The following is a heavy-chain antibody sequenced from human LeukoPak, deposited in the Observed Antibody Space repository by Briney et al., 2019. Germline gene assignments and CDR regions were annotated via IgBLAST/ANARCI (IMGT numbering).Heavy chain of an antibody. J-gene: IGHJ6*02. CDR2: ISGSDGST. D-gene: IGHD3-10*01. CDR1: GFTFSGYG. CDR3: AKSIAVTMVRGLRMDV. V-gene: IGHV3-23*01. Sequence: GGSLRLSCATSGFTFSGYGMHWVRQAPGKGLEWVSAISGSDGSTYYADSVKGRFTISRDNSKNTLYLQMNSLRAEDTAVYYCAKSIAVTMVRGLRMDVWGQGTTVTVSS.